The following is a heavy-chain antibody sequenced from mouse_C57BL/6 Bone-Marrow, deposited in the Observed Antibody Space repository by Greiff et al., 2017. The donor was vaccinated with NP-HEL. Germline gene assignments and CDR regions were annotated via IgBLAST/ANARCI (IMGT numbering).Heavy chain of an antibody. CDR3: ARWGTTVVVDY. V-gene: IGHV1-50*01. J-gene: IGHJ2*01. Sequence: QVQLKQPGAELVKPGASVKLSCKASGYTFTSYWMQWVNQRPGQGLEWIGEIDPSDSYTNYNQKFKGKATLTVDTSSSTAYMQLSSLTSEDSAVYYCARWGTTVVVDYWGQGTTLTVSS. D-gene: IGHD1-1*01. CDR2: IDPSDSYT. CDR1: GYTFTSYW.